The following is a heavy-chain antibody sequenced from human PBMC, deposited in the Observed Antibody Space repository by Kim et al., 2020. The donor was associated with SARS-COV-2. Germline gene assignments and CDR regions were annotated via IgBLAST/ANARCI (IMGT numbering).Heavy chain of an antibody. D-gene: IGHD3-16*01. V-gene: IGHV3-7*01. CDR3: AKEHWGPEY. CDR2: GSET. Sequence: GSETHYGDAVKCRITSSRDNAKNSLYVKMTSLRVEDTAVYYCAKEHWGPEYWGQGTLVTVAS. J-gene: IGHJ4*02.